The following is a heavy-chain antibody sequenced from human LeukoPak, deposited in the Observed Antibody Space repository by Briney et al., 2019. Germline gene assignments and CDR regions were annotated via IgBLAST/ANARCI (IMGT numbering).Heavy chain of an antibody. Sequence: SETLSLTCTVSGGSISSSSYYWGWIRQPPGKGLEWIGSIYYSGSTYYNPSLKSRVTISVDTSKNQFSLKLSSVTAADTAVYYCARDPYYYDSSGLMDYWGQGTLVTVSS. CDR3: ARDPYYYDSSGLMDY. V-gene: IGHV4-39*07. CDR1: GGSISSSSYY. D-gene: IGHD3-22*01. CDR2: IYYSGST. J-gene: IGHJ4*02.